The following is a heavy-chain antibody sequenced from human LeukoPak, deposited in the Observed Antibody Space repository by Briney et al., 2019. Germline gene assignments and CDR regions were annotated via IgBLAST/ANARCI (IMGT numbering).Heavy chain of an antibody. CDR3: ARNPLRPDYDYVWGSYRQEYYFDY. Sequence: ASVKVSCKASGYTFTSYGISWVRQAPGQGLEWMGWISAYNGNTNYAQKLQGRVTMTTDTFTSTAYMELRSLRSDDTAVYYCARNPLRPDYDYVWGSYRQEYYFDYWGQGTLVTVSS. CDR2: ISAYNGNT. J-gene: IGHJ4*02. V-gene: IGHV1-18*04. D-gene: IGHD3-16*02. CDR1: GYTFTSYG.